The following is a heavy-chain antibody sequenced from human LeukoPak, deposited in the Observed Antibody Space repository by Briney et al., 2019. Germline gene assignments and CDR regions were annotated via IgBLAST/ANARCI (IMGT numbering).Heavy chain of an antibody. CDR3: ARDFGYYGSGSYPDYFDY. CDR1: GFTFSSYS. D-gene: IGHD3-10*01. V-gene: IGHV3-21*01. CDR2: ISSSGSTI. Sequence: RAGGSLRLSCAASGFTFSSYSMNWVRQAPGKGLEWVSSISSSGSTIYYADSVKGRFTISGDNAKNSLYLQMNSLRAEDTAVYYCARDFGYYGSGSYPDYFDYWGQGTLVTVSS. J-gene: IGHJ4*02.